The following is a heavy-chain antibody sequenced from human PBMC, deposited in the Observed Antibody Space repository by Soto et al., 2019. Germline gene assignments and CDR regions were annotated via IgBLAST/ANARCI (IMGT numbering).Heavy chain of an antibody. CDR1: GYSFTSYW. J-gene: IGHJ6*03. V-gene: IGHV5-10-1*01. D-gene: IGHD3-10*01. CDR2: IDPSDSYT. Sequence: GESLKISCKGSGYSFTSYWISWVRQMPGKGLEWMGRIDPSDSYTNYSPSFQGHVTISADKSISTAYLQWSSLKASDTAMYYCARHGPMVRGVINNNYYYYYMDVWGKGTTVTVSS. CDR3: ARHGPMVRGVINNNYYYYYMDV.